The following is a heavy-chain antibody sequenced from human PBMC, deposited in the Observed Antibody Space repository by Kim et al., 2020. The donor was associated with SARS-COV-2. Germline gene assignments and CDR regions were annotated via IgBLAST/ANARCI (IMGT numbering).Heavy chain of an antibody. J-gene: IGHJ4*02. V-gene: IGHV1-3*01. Sequence: KYSQKFQGRVTITRDTSASTAYMELSSLRSEDTAVYYRARGGGGAVAGIDWGQGTLVTVSS. D-gene: IGHD6-19*01. CDR3: ARGGGGAVAGID.